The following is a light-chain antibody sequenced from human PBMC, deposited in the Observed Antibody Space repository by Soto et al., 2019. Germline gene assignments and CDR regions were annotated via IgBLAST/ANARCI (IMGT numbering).Light chain of an antibody. CDR1: QSVNNR. CDR3: QHYKEYLWT. CDR2: LAS. Sequence: IQMTQSPSTLSASEGDRVIITCRPSQSVNNRLAWYQQRPGKAPKLLIYLASTLESGVPSRFSGSGSGTEFTLTISSLQPDDSATYYCQHYKEYLWTFGQGTKVEIK. V-gene: IGKV1-5*03. J-gene: IGKJ1*01.